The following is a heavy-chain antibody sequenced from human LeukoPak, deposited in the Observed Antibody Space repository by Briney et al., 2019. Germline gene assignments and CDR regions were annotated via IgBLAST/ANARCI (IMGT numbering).Heavy chain of an antibody. D-gene: IGHD1-7*01. CDR3: ARGGNWNYVEGDY. CDR1: GYTFTSYY. V-gene: IGHV1-46*01. Sequence: ASVKVPCKASGYTFTSYYMHWVRQAPGQGLEWMGIINPSSGSTSYAQKFQGRVTMTRDMSTSTVYMELSSLRSEDTAVYYCARGGNWNYVEGDYWGQGTLVTVSS. CDR2: INPSSGST. J-gene: IGHJ4*02.